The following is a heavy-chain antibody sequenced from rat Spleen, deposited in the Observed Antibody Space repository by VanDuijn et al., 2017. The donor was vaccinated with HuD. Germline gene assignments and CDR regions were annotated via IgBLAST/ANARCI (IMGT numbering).Heavy chain of an antibody. J-gene: IGHJ2*01. CDR3: ATDRVSVPALRDYVDY. CDR2: ISPSSLAI. D-gene: IGHD1-11*01. Sequence: EVQLVESGGDLVQPGRSLKLSCAASGFTFSNYGMHWIRQAPTKGLEWVASISPSSLAIYFRDSVKGRFSISRDNAKSTLYLQMDSLRSEDTATYYCATDRVSVPALRDYVDYWGQGVMVTVSP. CDR1: GFTFSNYG. V-gene: IGHV5-19*01.